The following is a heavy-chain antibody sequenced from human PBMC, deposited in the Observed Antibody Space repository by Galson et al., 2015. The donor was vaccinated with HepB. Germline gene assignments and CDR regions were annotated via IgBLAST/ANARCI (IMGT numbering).Heavy chain of an antibody. Sequence: PSLVKPTQTPTLACPLSVVSLRTHGGGGGWVRPPPGKALGWLAPIYWDGDKRYSPSLKSRLTITKDTSKNQVVLTMTNMDPVDTATYYCAHRHISIAAAVWFDPWGQGTLVTVSS. D-gene: IGHD6-13*01. V-gene: IGHV2-5*02. CDR3: AHRHISIAAAVWFDP. J-gene: IGHJ5*02. CDR2: IYWDGDK. CDR1: VVSLRTHGGG.